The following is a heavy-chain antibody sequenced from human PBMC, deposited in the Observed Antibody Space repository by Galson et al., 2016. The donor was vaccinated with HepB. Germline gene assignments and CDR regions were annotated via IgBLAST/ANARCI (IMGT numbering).Heavy chain of an antibody. CDR1: GSTFSDLG. J-gene: IGHJ4*02. V-gene: IGHV3-23*01. D-gene: IGHD4-17*01. Sequence: SLRLSCAASGSTFSDLGMRWVRQAPGKGLEWVSSISDSGDKTFYADSVKGRFTVSSDTSKNTLFLHMTSLRADDTALYYCLSTTLTTTLGGQGTLVIVSA. CDR3: LSTTLTTTL. CDR2: ISDSGDKT.